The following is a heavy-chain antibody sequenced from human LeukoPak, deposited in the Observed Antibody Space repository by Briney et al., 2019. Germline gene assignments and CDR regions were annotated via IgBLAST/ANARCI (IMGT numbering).Heavy chain of an antibody. D-gene: IGHD5-18*01. Sequence: SQTLSLTCAISGDSVSSSSAAWSWIRQSPSGGLEWLGRAYYRSKWYNDSAVSVKSRITISPDTSKNQFSLQLNSMTPEDTAVYYCAREGSEGYLFDYWGQGTLVTVSS. CDR1: GDSVSSSSAA. V-gene: IGHV6-1*01. CDR2: AYYRSKWYN. J-gene: IGHJ4*02. CDR3: AREGSEGYLFDY.